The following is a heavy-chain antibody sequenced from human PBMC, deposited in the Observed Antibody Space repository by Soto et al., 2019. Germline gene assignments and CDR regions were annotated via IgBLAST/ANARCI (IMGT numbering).Heavy chain of an antibody. CDR2: IGSDGGNT. V-gene: IGHV3-64*01. CDR3: ARGDPYSDTLRNDAFDI. D-gene: IGHD5-18*01. CDR1: GFTFSSYA. Sequence: EVQLVASGGGLVQPGGSLRLSCAASGFTFSSYAMHWVRQAPGKGLEYVSAIGSDGGNTYYANSVKDRFTISRDNSKNTLYLQMGSLRTEDMAVYYCARGDPYSDTLRNDAFDIWGQGTMVTVSS. J-gene: IGHJ3*02.